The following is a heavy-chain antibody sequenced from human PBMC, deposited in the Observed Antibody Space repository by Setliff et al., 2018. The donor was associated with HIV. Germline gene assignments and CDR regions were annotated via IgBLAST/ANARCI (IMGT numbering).Heavy chain of an antibody. D-gene: IGHD3-16*02. Sequence: GASVKVSCKASGYTFSNYDINWVRQATGQGLEWVGWMNPNSGNTNYAQKLQGRVTMTTDTSTSTAYMELRSLRSDDTAVYYCARGGYVWGSYRYDYWGQGTLVTVSS. CDR3: ARGGYVWGSYRYDY. CDR1: GYTFSNYD. CDR2: MNPNSGNT. J-gene: IGHJ4*02. V-gene: IGHV1-8*01.